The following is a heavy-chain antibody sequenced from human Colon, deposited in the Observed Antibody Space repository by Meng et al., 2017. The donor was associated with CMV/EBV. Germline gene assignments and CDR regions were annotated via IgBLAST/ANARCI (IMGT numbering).Heavy chain of an antibody. CDR2: ISGSGSST. J-gene: IGHJ4*01. V-gene: IGHV3-23*01. Sequence: GESLKISCAASELTFTNRAMTWVRQAPGKGLEWVSGISGSGSSTYYADSVKGRHTISRDNSNNTLYLQMRSLRAEDTAVYYCAKHDTKYGYGRDYFEYWGQGILVTVSS. D-gene: IGHD5-18*01. CDR1: ELTFTNRA. CDR3: AKHDTKYGYGRDYFEY.